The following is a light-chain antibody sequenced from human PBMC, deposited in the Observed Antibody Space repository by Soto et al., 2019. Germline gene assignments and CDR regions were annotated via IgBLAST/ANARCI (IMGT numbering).Light chain of an antibody. Sequence: QSALTQPASVSVSAGQSITISCSGTMRDVRAYNLVSWYQQHPGTAPKLIIYEFRNRPSGISSRFSGSRSGNTASLTISGRQSEDEGDYYCSAYTARSTLVFGGGTKLTVL. J-gene: IGLJ3*02. V-gene: IGLV2-14*01. CDR2: EFR. CDR1: MRDVRAYNL. CDR3: SAYTARSTLV.